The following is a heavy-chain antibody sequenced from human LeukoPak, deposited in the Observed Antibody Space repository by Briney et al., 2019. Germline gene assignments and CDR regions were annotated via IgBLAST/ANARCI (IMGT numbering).Heavy chain of an antibody. J-gene: IGHJ5*02. Sequence: SVTVSCKASGGTFSSYAISWVRQPPGQGLEWMGRILPLVGRLHYAQKFLGRFTLTADNSTTTVYLELMSLRSADKAVFYCCRSGYDYAWFDPWGHGDLVTVSS. D-gene: IGHD5-12*01. CDR3: CRSGYDYAWFDP. CDR1: GGTFSSYA. CDR2: ILPLVGRL. V-gene: IGHV1-69*04.